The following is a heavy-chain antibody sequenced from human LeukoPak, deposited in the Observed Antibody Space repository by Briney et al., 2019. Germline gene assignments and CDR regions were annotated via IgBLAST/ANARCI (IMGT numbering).Heavy chain of an antibody. CDR3: AREVVAASGTVDY. CDR1: GGSISSTNYY. J-gene: IGHJ4*01. V-gene: IGHV4-61*01. CDR2: IYYSGST. D-gene: IGHD6-13*01. Sequence: PSETLSLTCTVSGGSISSTNYYWGWIRQPPGKGLEWIGYIYYSGSTNYNPSLKSRVTISVDTSKNQFSLKLSSVTAADTAVYYCAREVVAASGTVDYWGQGTLVTVSS.